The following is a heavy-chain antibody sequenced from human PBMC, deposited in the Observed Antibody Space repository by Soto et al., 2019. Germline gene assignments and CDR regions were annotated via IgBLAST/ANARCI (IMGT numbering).Heavy chain of an antibody. D-gene: IGHD2-21*01. CDR1: GFSLKTSGMC. V-gene: IGHV2-70*01. J-gene: IGHJ3*02. Sequence: SGPTLVNPSPPLTLTCTFSGFSLKTSGMCVGWIRQPPGKALEWLALIDWADDKYYSASLKTRLTISRDTSENQVVLSMTNMDPVDTATYYCARISELGDGYNYDAFDIWGHGAVVTVSS. CDR3: ARISELGDGYNYDAFDI. CDR2: IDWADDK.